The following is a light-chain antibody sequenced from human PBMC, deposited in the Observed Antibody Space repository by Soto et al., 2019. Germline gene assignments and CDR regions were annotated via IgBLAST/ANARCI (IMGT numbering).Light chain of an antibody. CDR3: QQYGSSPLT. V-gene: IGKV1-5*01. J-gene: IGKJ1*01. CDR2: AAS. CDR1: QSTSDW. Sequence: DIQMTQSPSTLSASVGDRVTITCRASQSTSDWLAWYQQKPGKAPKRLIYAASSLQSGVPSRFSGSGSGTDFTLTISRLEPEDFTLYYCQQYGSSPLTFGQGTKVDIK.